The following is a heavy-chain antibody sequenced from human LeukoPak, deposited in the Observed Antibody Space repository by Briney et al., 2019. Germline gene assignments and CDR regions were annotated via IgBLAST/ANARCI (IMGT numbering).Heavy chain of an antibody. CDR2: INHSGST. D-gene: IGHD3-22*01. CDR1: GGSFSGYY. J-gene: IGHJ4*02. Sequence: PSETLSLTCAVYGGSFSGYYWSWIRQPPGKGLEWIGEINHSGSTNYNPSLKSRVTISVDTSKNQFSLKLSSVTAADTAVYYCARLDHYYDSRPVDYWGQGTLVTVSS. CDR3: ARLDHYYDSRPVDY. V-gene: IGHV4-34*01.